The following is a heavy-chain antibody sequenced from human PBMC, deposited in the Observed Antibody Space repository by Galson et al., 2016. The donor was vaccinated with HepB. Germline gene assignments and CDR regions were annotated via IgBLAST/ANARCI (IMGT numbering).Heavy chain of an antibody. V-gene: IGHV4-59*01. CDR1: GGSISTFY. CDR3: AREPAATGDAFDI. CDR2: IDYSGST. Sequence: SESLSLTCTVAGGSISTFYWSWIRQPPGKGLKWIGYIDYSGSTNFNPSLKTRVTISIDTSKNQFSLRLSSVTAADTAGYYCAREPAATGDAFDIWGQGTMVTVSS. D-gene: IGHD3-9*01. J-gene: IGHJ3*02.